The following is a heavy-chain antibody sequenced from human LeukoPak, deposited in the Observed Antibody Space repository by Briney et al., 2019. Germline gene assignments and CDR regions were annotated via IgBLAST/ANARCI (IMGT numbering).Heavy chain of an antibody. Sequence: PGRSLRLSCAASGFTFSSYAMHRVHQAPGKGLEWVAVISYDGSNKYYADSVKGRFTISRDNSKNTLYLQMNSLRAEDTAVYYCARDLAVVVVAAKLHYYYYGMDVWGQGTTVTVSS. CDR3: ARDLAVVVVAAKLHYYYYGMDV. CDR1: GFTFSSYA. J-gene: IGHJ6*02. V-gene: IGHV3-30-3*01. D-gene: IGHD2-15*01. CDR2: ISYDGSNK.